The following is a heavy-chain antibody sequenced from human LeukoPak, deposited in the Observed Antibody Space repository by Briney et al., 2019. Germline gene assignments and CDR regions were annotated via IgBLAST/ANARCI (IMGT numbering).Heavy chain of an antibody. J-gene: IGHJ4*02. V-gene: IGHV3-11*01. CDR2: ISSSCSTI. Sequence: PGGSLRLSCAASGFTFSDYYMSWIRQAPGKGLEWVSYISSSCSTIYYADSVKGRFTISRDNAKNSLYLQMNSLRAEDTAVYYCARDGEITMVPSDYWGQGTLVTVSS. CDR3: ARDGEITMVPSDY. D-gene: IGHD3-10*01. CDR1: GFTFSDYY.